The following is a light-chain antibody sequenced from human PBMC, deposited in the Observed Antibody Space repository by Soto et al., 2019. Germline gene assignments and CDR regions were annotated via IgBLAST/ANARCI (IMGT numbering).Light chain of an antibody. J-gene: IGKJ1*01. Sequence: ETVLTQSPGTLSLSPGERATLSCRASQTIRSNYLAWYRQTPGQAPRLLIYGASNRATGIADRFCGSGSGTDFTLIISRLEPEDFALYYCQQYGSSPWTFGQGTKVEIK. CDR1: QTIRSNY. CDR2: GAS. CDR3: QQYGSSPWT. V-gene: IGKV3-20*01.